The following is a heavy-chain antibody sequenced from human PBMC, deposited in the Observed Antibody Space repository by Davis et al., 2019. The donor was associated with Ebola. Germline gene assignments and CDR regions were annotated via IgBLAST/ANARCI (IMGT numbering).Heavy chain of an antibody. J-gene: IGHJ3*02. CDR2: ISSSSSYI. CDR3: ARDSQYCSGGSCYVDDAFDI. Sequence: GESLKISCAASGFTFSSYSMNWVRQAPGKGLEWVSSISSSSSYIYYADSVKGRFTISRDNAKNSLYLQMNSLRAEDTAVYYCARDSQYCSGGSCYVDDAFDIWGQGTMVTVPS. CDR1: GFTFSSYS. D-gene: IGHD2-15*01. V-gene: IGHV3-21*01.